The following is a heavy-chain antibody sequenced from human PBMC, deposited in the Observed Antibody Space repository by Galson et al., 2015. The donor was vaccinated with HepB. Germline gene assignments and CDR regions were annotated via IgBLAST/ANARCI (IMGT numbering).Heavy chain of an antibody. J-gene: IGHJ4*02. D-gene: IGHD6-19*01. CDR3: DRLAVAGIASEIDY. CDR1: GFTFSSYA. Sequence: SLRLSCAASGFTFSSYAMSWVRQAPGKGLEWVSASSGSGGSTYYADSVKGRFTISRDNSKNTLYLQMNSLRAEDTAVYYCDRLAVAGIASEIDYWGQGTLVTVSS. V-gene: IGHV3-23*01. CDR2: SSGSGGST.